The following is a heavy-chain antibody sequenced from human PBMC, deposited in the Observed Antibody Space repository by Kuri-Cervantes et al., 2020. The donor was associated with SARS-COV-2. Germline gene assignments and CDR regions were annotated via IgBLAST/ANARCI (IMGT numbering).Heavy chain of an antibody. D-gene: IGHD5-18*01. V-gene: IGHV4-61*01. CDR3: ARRTLDTAMVRGVRAPNDAFDI. J-gene: IGHJ3*02. CDR2: IYYNGDT. CDR1: GDSVNSINYY. Sequence: SETLSLTCTVTGDSVNSINYYWTWIRQPPGKGLEWIGYIYYNGDTNYNPSLKSRVTISVDTSKNQFSLKLSSVTAADTAVYYCARRTLDTAMVRGVRAPNDAFDIWGQGTMVTVSS.